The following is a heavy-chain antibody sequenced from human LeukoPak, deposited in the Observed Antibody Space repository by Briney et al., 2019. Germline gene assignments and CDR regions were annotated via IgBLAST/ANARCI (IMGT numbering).Heavy chain of an antibody. D-gene: IGHD1-26*01. CDR3: ARESPRIVVPTTFDY. V-gene: IGHV3-48*01. CDR1: GFTLRTYT. J-gene: IGHJ4*02. Sequence: PGGSLRLSCAASGFTLRTYTMNWVRQAPGKGLEWASYISTSSSTIYYADSVKGRFTISRDNAKNSLYLQMNSLRAEDTAVYYCARESPRIVVPTTFDYWGQGTLVTVSS. CDR2: ISTSSSTI.